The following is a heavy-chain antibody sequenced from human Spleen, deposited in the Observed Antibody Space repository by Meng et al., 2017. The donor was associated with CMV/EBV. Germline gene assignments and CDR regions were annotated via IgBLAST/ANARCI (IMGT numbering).Heavy chain of an antibody. CDR1: GFTFSSYW. CDR2: INSDGSST. D-gene: IGHD2/OR15-2a*01. J-gene: IGHJ6*02. Sequence: GESLKISCAASGFTFSSYWMHWVRQAPGKGLVWVSRINSDGSSTSYADSVKGRFTISRDNAKNTLYLQMNSLRAEDTAVYYCARASDTTVYDYYYGMDVWGQGTTVTVSS. V-gene: IGHV3-74*01. CDR3: ARASDTTVYDYYYGMDV.